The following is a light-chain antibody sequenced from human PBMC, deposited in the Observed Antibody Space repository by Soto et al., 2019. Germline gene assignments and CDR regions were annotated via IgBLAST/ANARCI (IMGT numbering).Light chain of an antibody. Sequence: QSALTQPPYASGSPGQSVTISCTGTSSDVGGYDYVSWYQQPPGKAPKLLIYEVAKRPSGVPYRFSGSKSGNTASLTVSELQAEDEGDYYCSSYAGDNNYVVFGGGTKLTVL. CDR2: EVA. CDR1: SSDVGGYDY. J-gene: IGLJ2*01. CDR3: SSYAGDNNYVV. V-gene: IGLV2-8*01.